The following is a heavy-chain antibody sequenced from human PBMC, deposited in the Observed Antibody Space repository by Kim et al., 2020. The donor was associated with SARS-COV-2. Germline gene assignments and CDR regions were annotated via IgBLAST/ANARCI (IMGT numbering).Heavy chain of an antibody. D-gene: IGHD3-9*01. CDR3: TRGLFFDWLLTSDY. V-gene: IGHV3-48*03. Sequence: GGSLRLSCAVSGFPFSTYEMNWVRQAPGKGLEWVSYISSTGRPTHYADSVKGRFTISRDNAKNTLYLQMNSLRVEDTGYYFCTRGLFFDWLLTSDYWGQGTLVTVSS. CDR1: GFPFSTYE. J-gene: IGHJ4*02. CDR2: ISSTGRPT.